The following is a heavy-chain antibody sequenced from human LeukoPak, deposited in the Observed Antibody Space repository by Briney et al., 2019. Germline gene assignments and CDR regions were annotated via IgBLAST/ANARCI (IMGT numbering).Heavy chain of an antibody. Sequence: SETLSLTCTVSGDSLISNYWSWIRQPPGKGLEWIGYIYHSGNTNYNPSLKSRVTMSVDTSKNQFSLKLSSVTAADTAVYYCARDVHSSGYYPLRNYYYGMDVWGQGTTVTVSS. CDR1: GDSLISNY. J-gene: IGHJ6*02. CDR2: IYHSGNT. CDR3: ARDVHSSGYYPLRNYYYGMDV. D-gene: IGHD3-22*01. V-gene: IGHV4-59*01.